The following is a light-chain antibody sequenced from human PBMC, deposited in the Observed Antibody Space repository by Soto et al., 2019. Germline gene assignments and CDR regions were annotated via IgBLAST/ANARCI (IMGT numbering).Light chain of an antibody. Sequence: DIQMTQSPSSLSAAVGDRVTITCRARQAITKYLNWYHQTPGKAPKLLIFSTSTLYSGVPSRFSGSRSGTDFTLTISSRQPEDFATYYCQQSYSSPYTFGQGTKVEIK. CDR1: QAITKY. J-gene: IGKJ2*01. CDR2: STS. CDR3: QQSYSSPYT. V-gene: IGKV1-39*01.